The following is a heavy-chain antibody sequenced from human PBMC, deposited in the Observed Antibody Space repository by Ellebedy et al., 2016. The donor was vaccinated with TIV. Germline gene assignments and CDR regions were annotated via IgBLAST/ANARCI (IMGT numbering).Heavy chain of an antibody. D-gene: IGHD3/OR15-3a*01. CDR3: ARFHFFGRLYYYMDV. V-gene: IGHV3-23*01. Sequence: GESLKISXAASGFTFSSYATSWVRQAPGKGLEWVSAISGSGGSTYYADSVKGRFTISRDNSKNTLYLQMNSLRAEDTAVYYCARFHFFGRLYYYMDVWGKGTTVTVSS. CDR1: GFTFSSYA. CDR2: ISGSGGST. J-gene: IGHJ6*03.